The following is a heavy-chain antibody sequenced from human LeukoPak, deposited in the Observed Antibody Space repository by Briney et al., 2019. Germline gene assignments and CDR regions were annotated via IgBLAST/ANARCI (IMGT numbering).Heavy chain of an antibody. V-gene: IGHV4-34*01. CDR2: INHSGST. J-gene: IGHJ3*02. CDR1: GGSFSGYY. CDR3: ARDLGNAFDI. Sequence: SETLSLTCAVYGGSFSGYYWSWIRQPPGKGLEWIGEINHSGSTNYNPSLKSRVTISVDTSKNQFSLKLSSVTAADTAVYYCARDLGNAFDIWGQGTMVTVSS.